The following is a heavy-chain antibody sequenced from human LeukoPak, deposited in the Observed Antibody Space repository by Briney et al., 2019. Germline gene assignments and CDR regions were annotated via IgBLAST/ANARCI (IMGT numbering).Heavy chain of an antibody. Sequence: PGGSLRLSCAASGFTFSTYWMSWVRQAPGKGLEWVANIKQDGSEKYYVDSVKGRFIISRDNAKNSLYLQMNSLRAEDTAVYYCAREVGTCSGGTCYFRFDYWGQGTLVTVSS. CDR1: GFTFSTYW. V-gene: IGHV3-7*01. CDR3: AREVGTCSGGTCYFRFDY. CDR2: IKQDGSEK. J-gene: IGHJ4*02. D-gene: IGHD2-15*01.